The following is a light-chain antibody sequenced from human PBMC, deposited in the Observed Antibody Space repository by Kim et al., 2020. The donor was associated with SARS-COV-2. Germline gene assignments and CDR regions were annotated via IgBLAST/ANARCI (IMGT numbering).Light chain of an antibody. V-gene: IGKV1-27*01. Sequence: DIQMTQSPSSLSASVGDRVTITCRASQGISNYLAWYQQKPGKVPKLLTYAASALKSGVPSRFSGSGSGTDFTLTITSLQPEDVAAYYCQQCKGAPWTFGQGTKVDIK. CDR2: AAS. J-gene: IGKJ1*01. CDR3: QQCKGAPWT. CDR1: QGISNY.